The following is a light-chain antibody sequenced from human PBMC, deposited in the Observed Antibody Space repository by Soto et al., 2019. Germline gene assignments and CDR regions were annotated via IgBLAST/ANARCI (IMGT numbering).Light chain of an antibody. CDR1: SSDVAGYNY. Sequence: QSVLTQPASVSGSPGQSITISCTGTSSDVAGYNYVSWYQHHPGKAPKLMICEVTNRPSGVSNRFSGSKSGNTASLIISGLQAEDEADYYCSSYTSSSTLYVFGTGTKLTVL. V-gene: IGLV2-14*01. CDR2: EVT. J-gene: IGLJ1*01. CDR3: SSYTSSSTLYV.